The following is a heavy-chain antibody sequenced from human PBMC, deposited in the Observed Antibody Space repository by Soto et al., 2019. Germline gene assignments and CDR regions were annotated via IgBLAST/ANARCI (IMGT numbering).Heavy chain of an antibody. D-gene: IGHD6-13*01. Sequence: PSETLSLTCTVSGGSISSYYWSWIRQPPGKGLEWIGYIYYSGSTNYNPSLKSRVTISVDTSKNQFSLKLSSVTAADTAVYYCARLGETIAAAGSVAFDIWGQGTIVTVSS. CDR2: IYYSGST. CDR1: GGSISSYY. V-gene: IGHV4-59*01. J-gene: IGHJ3*02. CDR3: ARLGETIAAAGSVAFDI.